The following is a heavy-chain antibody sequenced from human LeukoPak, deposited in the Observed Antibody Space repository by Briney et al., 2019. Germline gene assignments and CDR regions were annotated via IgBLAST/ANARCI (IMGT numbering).Heavy chain of an antibody. CDR3: AKHSGSMIVVVIAYYFDY. J-gene: IGHJ4*02. Sequence: PGGSLRLSCAASGFTFSSYAMSWVRQAPGKGLEWVSAISGSGGSTYYADSVKGRFTISRDNSKNTLYLQMNSLRAEDTAVYYCAKHSGSMIVVVIAYYFDYWGQGTLVNVSS. V-gene: IGHV3-23*01. D-gene: IGHD3-22*01. CDR1: GFTFSSYA. CDR2: ISGSGGST.